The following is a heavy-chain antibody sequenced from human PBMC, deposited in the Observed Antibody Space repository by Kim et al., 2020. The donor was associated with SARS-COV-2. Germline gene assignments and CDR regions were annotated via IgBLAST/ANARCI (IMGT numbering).Heavy chain of an antibody. Sequence: ADSVKARFTISRDNAKNSLYLQMNSLRAEDTALYYCAKGEGWNDPYGMDVWGQGTTVTVSS. V-gene: IGHV3-9*01. J-gene: IGHJ6*02. CDR3: AKGEGWNDPYGMDV. D-gene: IGHD1-1*01.